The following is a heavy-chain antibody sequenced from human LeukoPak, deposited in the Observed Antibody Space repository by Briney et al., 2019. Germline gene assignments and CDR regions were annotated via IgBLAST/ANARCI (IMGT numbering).Heavy chain of an antibody. CDR1: GGTFSSYA. CDR2: IIPIFGTA. J-gene: IGHJ4*02. D-gene: IGHD1-26*01. Sequence: ASVTVSCTASGGTFSSYAISWVRQAPGQGLEWMGGIIPIFGTANYAQKFQGRVTITADESTSTAYMELSSLRSEDTAVYYCARGVTGSYRTYYFDYWGQGTLVTVSS. V-gene: IGHV1-69*01. CDR3: ARGVTGSYRTYYFDY.